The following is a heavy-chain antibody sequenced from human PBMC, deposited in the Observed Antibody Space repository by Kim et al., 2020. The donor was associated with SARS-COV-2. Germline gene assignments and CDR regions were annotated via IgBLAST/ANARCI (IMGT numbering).Heavy chain of an antibody. Sequence: SETLSPTCTVSGGSISSYYWSWIRQPPGKGLEWIGYIYYSGSTNYNPSLKSRVTISVDTSKNQFSLKLSSVTAADTAVYYCARGTPLLFYGDYVGGAQDYWGQGTLVTVSS. CDR3: ARGTPLLFYGDYVGGAQDY. D-gene: IGHD4-17*01. CDR1: GGSISSYY. CDR2: IYYSGST. J-gene: IGHJ4*02. V-gene: IGHV4-59*13.